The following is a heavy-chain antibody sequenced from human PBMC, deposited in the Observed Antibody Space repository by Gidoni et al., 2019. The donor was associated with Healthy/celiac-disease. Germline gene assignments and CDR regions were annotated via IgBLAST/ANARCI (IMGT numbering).Heavy chain of an antibody. CDR2: IIPSLGTA. CDR3: ASDSGGNSDY. V-gene: IGHV1-69*01. J-gene: IGHJ4*02. CDR1: GGTFSSYA. D-gene: IGHD2-15*01. Sequence: HVQLVQSRAAVKNPGSSVQVSCKASGGTFSSYAISWVRHAPGQGLEWLGGIIPSLGTATYAQKFQGRVTITADESTSTAYMERSSLRSEDTAVYYCASDSGGNSDYWGQGTLVTVSS.